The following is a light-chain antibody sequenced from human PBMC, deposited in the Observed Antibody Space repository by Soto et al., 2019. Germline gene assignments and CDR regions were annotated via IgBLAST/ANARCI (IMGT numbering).Light chain of an antibody. J-gene: IGKJ2*01. Sequence: DIVLTQSPGTLSLSPGERATLSCRASQSVSSSYLVWYQQKRGQAPRLLIYGASSRATGIPDRFSGSGSGTDFTLTISRLEPEDFAVYYCQQRSNWPPAFGQGTKLEIK. CDR3: QQRSNWPPA. CDR1: QSVSSSY. CDR2: GAS. V-gene: IGKV3D-20*02.